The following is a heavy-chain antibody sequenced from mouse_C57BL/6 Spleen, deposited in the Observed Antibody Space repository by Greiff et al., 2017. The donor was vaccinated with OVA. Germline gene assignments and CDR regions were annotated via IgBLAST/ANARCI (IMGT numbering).Heavy chain of an antibody. D-gene: IGHD3-2*02. V-gene: IGHV2-9-1*01. CDR3: ARTGSGYRAMDY. CDR2: IWTGGGP. J-gene: IGHJ4*01. Sequence: VKVVESGPGLVAPSQSLSITCTVSGFSLTSYAISWVRQPPGKGLEWLGVIWTGGGPNYNSAIKSRLSISKDNSKSQVFLKMNSLQTDDTARDYCARTGSGYRAMDYWGQGTSVTVSS. CDR1: GFSLTSYA.